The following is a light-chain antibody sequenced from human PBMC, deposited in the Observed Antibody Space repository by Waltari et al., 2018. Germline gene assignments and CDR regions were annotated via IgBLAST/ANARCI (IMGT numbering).Light chain of an antibody. V-gene: IGLV2-14*01. CDR3: SSYTTSGTLAVV. CDR2: DVN. CDR1: TSYFDAFKS. J-gene: IGLJ3*02. Sequence: QSGLTQPASVSGSPGQSITISCTATTSYFDAFKSVSWSQFQPGKAPKLILSDVNNRPSGISNRFSGSKSADTASLTISGLQAEDEADYYCSSYTTSGTLAVVFGGGTKLTVL.